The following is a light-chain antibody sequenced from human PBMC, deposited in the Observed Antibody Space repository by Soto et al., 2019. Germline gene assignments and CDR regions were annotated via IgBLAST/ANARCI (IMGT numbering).Light chain of an antibody. CDR3: QQHNQWPIT. Sequence: IVLTQSPGTLSLSPGERATLSCRASQSVSSSSLAWYQQKRGQAPRLLIHDASSRATGIPDRFTGSGSGTDFTLTINSLQSEDSAVYYCQQHNQWPITFGQGTRLEI. CDR1: QSVSSSS. J-gene: IGKJ5*01. CDR2: DAS. V-gene: IGKV3D-20*02.